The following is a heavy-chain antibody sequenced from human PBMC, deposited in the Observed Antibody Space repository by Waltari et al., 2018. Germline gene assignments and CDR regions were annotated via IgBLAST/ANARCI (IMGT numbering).Heavy chain of an antibody. CDR3: AGPLGLDAFDI. V-gene: IGHV4-39*01. Sequence: QLQLQESGPGLVKPSETLSLTCTVSGGSISSSSSYWGWIRQPPGKGLEWIGSIYYSGSTYYNPSLKSRVTISVDTSKNQFSLKLSSVTAADTAVYYCAGPLGLDAFDIWGQGTMVTVSS. J-gene: IGHJ3*02. CDR1: GGSISSSSSY. D-gene: IGHD3-16*01. CDR2: IYYSGST.